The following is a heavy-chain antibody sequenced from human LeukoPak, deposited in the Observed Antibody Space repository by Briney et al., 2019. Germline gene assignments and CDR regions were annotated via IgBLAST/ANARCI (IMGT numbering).Heavy chain of an antibody. D-gene: IGHD3-10*01. CDR3: AKDPQTGAMVRGVTLDH. Sequence: GGSLRLSCAASGFTFSVYSIHWARQAPGKGLEWVAVISYDGVYKYYADSVKGRFTISRDNSKNTVYLQMNSLRAEDTAVYYCAKDPQTGAMVRGVTLDHWGQGTVVTVSS. CDR2: ISYDGVYK. CDR1: GFTFSVYS. V-gene: IGHV3-30*04. J-gene: IGHJ4*02.